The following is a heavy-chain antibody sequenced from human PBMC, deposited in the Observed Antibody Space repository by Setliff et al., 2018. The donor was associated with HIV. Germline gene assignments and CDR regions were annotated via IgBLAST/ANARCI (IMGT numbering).Heavy chain of an antibody. CDR2: ISYDGSDK. V-gene: IGHV3-30*01. D-gene: IGHD1-1*01. Sequence: GGSLRLSCAASGFTFNGYAMHWVRQAPGKGLEWVAVISYDGSDKYYADSVRGRFTISKDNSKNTLYLQMNSLGPDDTAVYYCARGGNRWTPTTTPSTFYYYYMDVWGKGTTVTVSS. CDR3: ARGGNRWTPTTTPSTFYYYYMDV. J-gene: IGHJ6*03. CDR1: GFTFNGYA.